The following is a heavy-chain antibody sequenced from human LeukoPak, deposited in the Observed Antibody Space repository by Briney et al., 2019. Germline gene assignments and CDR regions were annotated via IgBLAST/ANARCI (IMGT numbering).Heavy chain of an antibody. CDR3: ARYGGPGVDY. D-gene: IGHD4-23*01. CDR2: IYYSGST. V-gene: IGHV4-31*03. J-gene: IGHJ4*02. CDR1: GGSISSGGYY. Sequence: SKTLSLTCTVSGGSISSGGYYWSWIRQHPGKGLEWIGYIYYSGSTYCNPSLKSRVTISVDTSKNQFSLKLSSVTAADTAVYYCARYGGPGVDYWGQGTLVTVSS.